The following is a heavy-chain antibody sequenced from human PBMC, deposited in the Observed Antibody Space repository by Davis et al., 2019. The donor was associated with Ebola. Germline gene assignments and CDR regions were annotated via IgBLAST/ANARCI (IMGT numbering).Heavy chain of an antibody. D-gene: IGHD1-26*01. CDR2: INHSGST. Sequence: SETLSLTCAVYGGSFSGYYWSWIRQPPGKGLEWIGEINHSGSTNYNPSLKSRVTISVDTSKNQFSLKLSSVTAADTAVYYCARDQWYSGTHGAFDYWGQGTLVTVSS. CDR1: GGSFSGYY. V-gene: IGHV4-34*01. J-gene: IGHJ4*02. CDR3: ARDQWYSGTHGAFDY.